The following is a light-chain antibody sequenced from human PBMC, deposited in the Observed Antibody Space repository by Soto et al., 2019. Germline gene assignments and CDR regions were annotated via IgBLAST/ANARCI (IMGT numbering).Light chain of an antibody. CDR2: EVT. CDR3: SSYTTSDTWV. V-gene: IGLV2-14*01. Sequence: SALTQPASVSGSPGQSITISCTGTSSDIGAYNLVSWYQQYPGKAPTLMIYEVTNRPSGVSSRFSGSKSGNTASLTISGLQAEDEGDYYCSSYTTSDTWVFGGGTKVTVL. J-gene: IGLJ3*02. CDR1: SSDIGAYNL.